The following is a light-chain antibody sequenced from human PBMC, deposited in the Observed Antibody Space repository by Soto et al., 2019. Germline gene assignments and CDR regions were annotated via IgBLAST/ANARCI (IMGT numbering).Light chain of an antibody. CDR1: QTVSSY. CDR2: DAS. V-gene: IGKV3-11*01. CDR3: QQRSNWPPIT. J-gene: IGKJ5*01. Sequence: EVVMTQSPATLSVSPGEGATLSYRTSQTVSSYLAWYQQKPGQAPRLLIYDASNRATGIPARFSGSGSGTDFTLTISSLEPEDFAVYYCQQRSNWPPITFGQGTRLEIK.